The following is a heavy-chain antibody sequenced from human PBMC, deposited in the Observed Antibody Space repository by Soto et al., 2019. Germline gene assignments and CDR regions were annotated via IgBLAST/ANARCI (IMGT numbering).Heavy chain of an antibody. CDR2: IYYDGNS. V-gene: IGHV4-30-4*01. CDR3: DRDRRGLPRGPKNWLDL. Sequence: SETLSLTCTVSGGSINSGDYYWTWVRQPPGKGLEWIGYIYYDGNSQHTPSLKSRVTMSIDTSKNQFSLNLSSVTAADTAVYYCDRDRRGLPRGPKNWLDLWGQGTQVTVSS. J-gene: IGHJ5*02. CDR1: GGSINSGDYY. D-gene: IGHD5-12*01.